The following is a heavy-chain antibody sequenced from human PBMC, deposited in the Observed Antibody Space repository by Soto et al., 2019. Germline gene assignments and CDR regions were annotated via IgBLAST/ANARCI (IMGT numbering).Heavy chain of an antibody. CDR1: GGTFSSYT. Sequence: EASVKVSCKASGGTFSSYTISWVRQAPGQGLEWMGRIITILGIANYAQKFQGRVTITADKSTSTAYMELSSLRSEDTAVYYCARGLNYYDSSGFPRYFDYWGQGTLVTVSS. CDR2: IITILGIA. V-gene: IGHV1-69*02. D-gene: IGHD3-22*01. CDR3: ARGLNYYDSSGFPRYFDY. J-gene: IGHJ4*02.